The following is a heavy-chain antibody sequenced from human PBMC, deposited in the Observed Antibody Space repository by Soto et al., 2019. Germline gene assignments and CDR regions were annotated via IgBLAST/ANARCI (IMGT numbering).Heavy chain of an antibody. V-gene: IGHV1-69*02. J-gene: IGHJ3*02. D-gene: IGHD2-15*01. CDR2: IIPILGIA. CDR1: GGTFSSYT. Sequence: QVQLVQSGAEVKKPGSSVKVSCKASGGTFSSYTISWVRQAPGQGLEWMGRIIPILGIANYAQKFQGRVTITADKSTSTAYMELSRLRSEDTAVYYCARGSVVVAATLDAFDIWGQGTMVTVSS. CDR3: ARGSVVVAATLDAFDI.